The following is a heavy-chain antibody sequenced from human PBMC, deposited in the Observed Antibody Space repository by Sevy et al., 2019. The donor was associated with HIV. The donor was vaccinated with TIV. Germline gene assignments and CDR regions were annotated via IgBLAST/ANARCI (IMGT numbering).Heavy chain of an antibody. J-gene: IGHJ4*02. D-gene: IGHD2-15*01. V-gene: IGHV1-2*02. CDR3: STDSVWRPCDS. Sequence: ASVKVSCKASGYSFTDYGIHWVRQAPGQGLEWMGWINRGSGGTYYTQKFQGRVTVTRDTSINTDYMELRRLRSDDTALSYCSTDSVWRPCDSWGKGTLVTVSS. CDR2: INRGSGGT. CDR1: GYSFTDYG.